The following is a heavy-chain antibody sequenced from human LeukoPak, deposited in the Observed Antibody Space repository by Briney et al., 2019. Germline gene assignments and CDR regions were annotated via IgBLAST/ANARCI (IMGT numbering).Heavy chain of an antibody. CDR2: ISYDGSNK. CDR1: GFTFSSYG. V-gene: IGHV3-30*18. D-gene: IGHD3-9*01. CDR3: AKAIRYFDWLPWSFDY. J-gene: IGHJ4*02. Sequence: GGPLRLSCAASGFTFSSYGMHWVRQAPGKGLEWVAVISYDGSNKYYADSVKGRFTISRDNSKNTLYLQMNSLRTEDTAVYYCAKAIRYFDWLPWSFDYWGQGTLVTVSS.